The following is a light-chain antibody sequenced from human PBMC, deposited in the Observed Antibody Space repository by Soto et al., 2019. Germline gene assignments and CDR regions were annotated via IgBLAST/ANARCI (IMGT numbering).Light chain of an antibody. CDR3: SSYAISSAYV. CDR1: SSDIGAYNH. CDR2: DVN. J-gene: IGLJ1*01. V-gene: IGLV2-14*01. Sequence: QSVLPQPASLSGSPGQSITISCTGTSSDIGAYNHVSWYQQHPGKAPKLLIYDVNYRPSGVSNRLSGSKSGNTASLTISGLQAEDEADYYCSSYAISSAYVFGTGTKVTVL.